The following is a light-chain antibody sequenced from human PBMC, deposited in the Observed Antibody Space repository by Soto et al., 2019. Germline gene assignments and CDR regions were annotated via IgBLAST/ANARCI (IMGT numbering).Light chain of an antibody. CDR2: AVT. J-gene: IGLJ2*01. CDR3: SSYTTSSTVV. CDR1: SSDVGGYDY. V-gene: IGLV2-14*03. Sequence: QSALTQPASVSGSPGQSITISCTGSSSDVGGYDYVCWYQQYPGKAPKLIIYAVTDRPSGVSNRFSGSKSGNTASLIISGLQAEDEADYYCSSYTTSSTVVFGGRTKLTVL.